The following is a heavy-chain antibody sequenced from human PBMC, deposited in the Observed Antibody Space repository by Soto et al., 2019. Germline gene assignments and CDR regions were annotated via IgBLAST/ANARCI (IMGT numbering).Heavy chain of an antibody. CDR2: ISYDGSNK. D-gene: IGHD3-3*02. J-gene: IGHJ6*02. CDR1: GFTFSSYG. Sequence: PGGSLRLSCAASGFTFSSYGMHWVRQAPGKGLEWVAVISYDGSNKYYADSVKGRFTISRDNSKNTLYLQMNSLRAEDTAVYYCAKDLSLFGVVARYLLDVWGQGTTVTVSS. CDR3: AKDLSLFGVVARYLLDV. V-gene: IGHV3-30*18.